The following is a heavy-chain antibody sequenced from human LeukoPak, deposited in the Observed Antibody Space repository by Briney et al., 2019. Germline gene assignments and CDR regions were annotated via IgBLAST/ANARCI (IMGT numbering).Heavy chain of an antibody. D-gene: IGHD3-10*01. V-gene: IGHV3-13*01. J-gene: IGHJ4*02. CDR2: IDTAGDT. CDR3: ARVAGFGDLDY. Sequence: GGSLRLSCAASGFTFSTYDMHWVRQATGKGLEWVSTIDTAGDTYYPGSVKGRFTISRENAKNSLNLQMNSLRAGDTAVYFCARVAGFGDLDYWGQGTLVTVST. CDR1: GFTFSTYD.